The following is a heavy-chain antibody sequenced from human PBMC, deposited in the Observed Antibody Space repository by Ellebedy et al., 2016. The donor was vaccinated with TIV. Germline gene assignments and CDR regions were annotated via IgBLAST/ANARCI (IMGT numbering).Heavy chain of an antibody. Sequence: SETLSLTCTVSGGSISRSSYYWGWIRQPPQKGLEWIGSIYYSGSTYYNPSLKSQVTISVDTSKNQFSLRLTSVTAADTAVYYCARWFGELLYVRWFDPWGQGTLVTVSS. J-gene: IGHJ5*02. V-gene: IGHV4-39*01. CDR1: GGSISRSSYY. CDR3: ARWFGELLYVRWFDP. CDR2: IYYSGST. D-gene: IGHD3-10*01.